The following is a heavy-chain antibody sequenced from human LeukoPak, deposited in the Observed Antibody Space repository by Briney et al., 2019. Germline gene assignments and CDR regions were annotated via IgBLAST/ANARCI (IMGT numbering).Heavy chain of an antibody. CDR2: MNPNSGNT. Sequence: ASVKVSCKASGYTFTSYDINWVRQATGQGLEWMGWMNPNSGNTGCAQKFQGRVTMTRNTSISTAYMELSSLRSVDTAVYYCVWFGELYNYYYYGMDVWGQGTTVTVSS. D-gene: IGHD3-10*01. V-gene: IGHV1-8*01. CDR3: VWFGELYNYYYYGMDV. J-gene: IGHJ6*02. CDR1: GYTFTSYD.